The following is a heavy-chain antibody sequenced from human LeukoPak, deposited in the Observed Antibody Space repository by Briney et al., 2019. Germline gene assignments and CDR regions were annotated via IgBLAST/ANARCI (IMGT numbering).Heavy chain of an antibody. CDR2: IRQDGSQK. Sequence: GGSLRLSCAASGFTFSSYWMSWVRQAPGKGLEWVATIRQDGSQKYYVDSVKGRFTISRDNAKNSLYLQMNSLRAEDTAVYYCAKGLYNYYDSSGYLPFFDYWGQGTLVTVSS. D-gene: IGHD3-22*01. J-gene: IGHJ4*02. V-gene: IGHV3-7*03. CDR1: GFTFSSYW. CDR3: AKGLYNYYDSSGYLPFFDY.